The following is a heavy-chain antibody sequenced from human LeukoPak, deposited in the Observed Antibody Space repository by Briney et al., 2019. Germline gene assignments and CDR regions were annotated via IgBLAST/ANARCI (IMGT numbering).Heavy chain of an antibody. CDR2: IKEDGTEK. V-gene: IGHV3-7*01. CDR1: GFIFSDFW. CDR3: VRESRPGGAMGLYHNLDY. Sequence: GGSLRLSCAGSGFIFSDFWMTWVRQTPGKGLEWVANIKEDGTEKNLVDSVKGRFTISRDNTKNLLFLEMNNLRGDDTAIYYCVRESRPGGAMGLYHNLDYWGQGTLSPSPQ. J-gene: IGHJ4*02. D-gene: IGHD1-1*01.